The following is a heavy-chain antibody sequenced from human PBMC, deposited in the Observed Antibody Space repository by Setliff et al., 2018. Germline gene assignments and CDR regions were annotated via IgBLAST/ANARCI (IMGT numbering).Heavy chain of an antibody. Sequence: GASVKVSCKASGYTFTSYGISWVRQAPGQGLEWMGWIIPIFGTANYAQKFQGRVTITADESTSTAYMELSSLRSEDTAVYYCARGATMVRGVIIYYYYYGMDVWGQGTTVTVSS. V-gene: IGHV1-69*13. CDR1: GYTFTSYG. CDR2: IIPIFGTA. J-gene: IGHJ6*02. D-gene: IGHD3-10*01. CDR3: ARGATMVRGVIIYYYYYGMDV.